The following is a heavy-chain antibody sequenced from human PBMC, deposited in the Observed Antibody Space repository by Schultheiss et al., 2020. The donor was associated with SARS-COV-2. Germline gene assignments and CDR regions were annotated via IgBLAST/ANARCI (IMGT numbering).Heavy chain of an antibody. J-gene: IGHJ4*02. CDR3: AREGSGQQLVSFFGY. Sequence: GGSLRLSCEGSGFTFDSYAMHWVRQAPGKGLEWVSVIGSPDETYYADSVRGRFTISRDDSRHILYLQMNSLRTEDTAVYYCAREGSGQQLVSFFGYWGQGTLVTVSS. V-gene: IGHV3/OR16-10*01. CDR1: GFTFDSYA. D-gene: IGHD6-13*01. CDR2: IGSPDET.